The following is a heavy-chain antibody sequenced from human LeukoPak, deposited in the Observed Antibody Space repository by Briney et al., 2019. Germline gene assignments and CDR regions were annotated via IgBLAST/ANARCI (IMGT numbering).Heavy chain of an antibody. Sequence: PSETLSLTCTVSGGSISSYYWSWIRQPAGKGLEWIGRIYTSGSTNYNPSLKSRVTISVDKSKNQFSLKLSSVTAADTAVYYRARSKGDYYDSSGYPFDYWGQGTLVTVSS. V-gene: IGHV4-4*07. J-gene: IGHJ4*02. CDR2: IYTSGST. CDR1: GGSISSYY. CDR3: ARSKGDYYDSSGYPFDY. D-gene: IGHD3-22*01.